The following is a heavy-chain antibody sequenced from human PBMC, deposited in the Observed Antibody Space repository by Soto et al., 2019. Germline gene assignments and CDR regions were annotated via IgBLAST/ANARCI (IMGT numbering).Heavy chain of an antibody. D-gene: IGHD3-9*01. J-gene: IGHJ4*02. V-gene: IGHV4-39*01. CDR2: IYYSGST. CDR1: GCSISSSSYY. CDR3: ARGDVLRYFDWLLDSHYFDY. Sequence: SETLSLTCTVSGCSISSSSYYWGWIRQPPGKGLEWIGSIYYSGSTYYNPSLKSRVTISVDTSKNQFSLKLSSVTAADTAVYYCARGDVLRYFDWLLDSHYFDYWGQGTLVTVSS.